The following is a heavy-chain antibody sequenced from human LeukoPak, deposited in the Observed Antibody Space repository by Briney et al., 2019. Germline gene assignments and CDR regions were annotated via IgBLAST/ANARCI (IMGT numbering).Heavy chain of an antibody. CDR2: INPSGGST. Sequence: ASVKVSCKASGYTFTSYYMHWVRQAPGQGLEWMGIINPSGGSTSYAQKFQGRVTMTRDTSTSTVYMELSSLRSEDTAVYYCARDRVLEWLSDYYYYMDVWGKGTTVTVSS. D-gene: IGHD3-3*01. CDR1: GYTFTSYY. V-gene: IGHV1-46*01. J-gene: IGHJ6*03. CDR3: ARDRVLEWLSDYYYYMDV.